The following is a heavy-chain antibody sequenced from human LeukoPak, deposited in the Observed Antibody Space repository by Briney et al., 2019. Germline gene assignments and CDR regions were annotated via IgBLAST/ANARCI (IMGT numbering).Heavy chain of an antibody. Sequence: GGSLRLSCAASGFTFSDYYMSWIRQAPGKGLEWVSYISSSGSTIYYADSVKGRFTISRDNAKNSLYLQMNSLRAEDTAVYYCARVHRSSTSCYRGHFDYWGQGTLVTVSS. J-gene: IGHJ4*02. CDR3: ARVHRSSTSCYRGHFDY. CDR1: GFTFSDYY. D-gene: IGHD2-2*02. V-gene: IGHV3-11*01. CDR2: ISSSGSTI.